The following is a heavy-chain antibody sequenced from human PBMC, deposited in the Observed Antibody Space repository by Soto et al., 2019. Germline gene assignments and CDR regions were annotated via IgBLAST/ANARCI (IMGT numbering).Heavy chain of an antibody. J-gene: IGHJ4*02. CDR2: IWYDGSNK. Sequence: QVQLVESGGGVVQPGRSLRLSCAAAGFTFSSYGMHWVRQAPGKGLEWVAGIWYDGSNKYYADSVKGRFTTSRDNSKKTLYLQMNSLRAEDTAVYYCAREDWGYESAAAGTRWDYWGQGTLVTVSS. D-gene: IGHD6-13*01. CDR3: AREDWGYESAAAGTRWDY. CDR1: GFTFSSYG. V-gene: IGHV3-33*01.